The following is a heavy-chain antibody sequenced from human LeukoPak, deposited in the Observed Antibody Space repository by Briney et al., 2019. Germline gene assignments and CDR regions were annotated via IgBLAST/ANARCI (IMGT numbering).Heavy chain of an antibody. V-gene: IGHV4-38-2*02. J-gene: IGHJ5*02. D-gene: IGHD2-15*01. CDR2: ICHSGST. CDR3: ARDGGYCSGGSCYSNWFDP. CDR1: GYSISSGYY. Sequence: SETLSLTCTVSGYSISSGYYWGWIRQPPGKGLEWIGSICHSGSTYYNPSLKSRVTISVDTSKNQFSLKLSSVTAADTAVYYCARDGGYCSGGSCYSNWFDPWGQGTLVTVSS.